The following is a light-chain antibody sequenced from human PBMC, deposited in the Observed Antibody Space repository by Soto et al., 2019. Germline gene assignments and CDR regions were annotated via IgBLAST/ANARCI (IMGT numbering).Light chain of an antibody. CDR1: SRYVGGYDY. CDR3: TSYTSSRTLV. CDR2: DVS. Sequence: QSALTQPASVSGSPGQSITISCTGTSRYVGGYDYVSWYQQHPGKAPKLMIYDVSNRPSGVSDHFSGSKSGNTASLTISGLQAEDEADYYCTSYTSSRTLVFGTGTKVTVL. V-gene: IGLV2-14*01. J-gene: IGLJ1*01.